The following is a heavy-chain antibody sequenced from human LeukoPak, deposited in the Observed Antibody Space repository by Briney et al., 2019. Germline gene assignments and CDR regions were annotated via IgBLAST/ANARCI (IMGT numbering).Heavy chain of an antibody. V-gene: IGHV1-24*01. CDR2: FDPEVGDK. Sequence: ASVKVSCKISGHALSDLSIHWVRQAPGRGPEWMGGFDPEVGDKMHAQKFQGRVTMTEDTSTDTAYMELNSLRAEDTAVYYCARVGYSDFWSGYYWDYWGQGTLATVSS. CDR1: GHALSDLS. D-gene: IGHD3-3*01. J-gene: IGHJ4*02. CDR3: ARVGYSDFWSGYYWDY.